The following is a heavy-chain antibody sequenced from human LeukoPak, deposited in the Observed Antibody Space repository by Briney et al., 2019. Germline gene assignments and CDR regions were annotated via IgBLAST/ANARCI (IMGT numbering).Heavy chain of an antibody. CDR3: ARNNGPSPVAAKVH. Sequence: GASVKVSCKASGYTFTSYYMHWVRQAPGQGLEWMEWINPNSGGTNYAQKFQGRVTMTRDTSISTAYMELSRLRSDDTAVYYCARNNGPSPVAAKVHWGQGTLVTVSS. V-gene: IGHV1-2*02. J-gene: IGHJ4*02. CDR1: GYTFTSYY. D-gene: IGHD2-15*01. CDR2: INPNSGGT.